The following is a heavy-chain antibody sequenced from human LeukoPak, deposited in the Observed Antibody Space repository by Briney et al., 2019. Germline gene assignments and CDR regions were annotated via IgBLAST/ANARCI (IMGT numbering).Heavy chain of an antibody. CDR3: AVRFRGYSYGYDY. CDR1: GFTLSSYE. J-gene: IGHJ4*02. CDR2: ITSSGTTV. D-gene: IGHD5-18*01. V-gene: IGHV3-48*03. Sequence: GGSLRLSCAASGFTLSSYEMNWVRQAPGKGLEWVSYITSSGTTVYYADSVKGRFTISRDNAKNSLYLQMNSLRAEDTAVYYCAVRFRGYSYGYDYWGQGTLVTVSS.